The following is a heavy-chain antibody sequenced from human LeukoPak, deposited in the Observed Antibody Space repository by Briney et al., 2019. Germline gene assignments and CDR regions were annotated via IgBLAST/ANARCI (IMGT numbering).Heavy chain of an antibody. D-gene: IGHD4-11*01. J-gene: IGHJ4*02. CDR2: ITNDGSST. Sequence: GGSLRLSCAASGLTFSSHWMHWVRQAPGKGLVWVSRITNDGSSTTYADSVKGRFTISRDNAKNMLYLQVNSLRAEDTALYYCTKEDYGNYVSPHWGQGTLVTVSS. CDR3: TKEDYGNYVSPH. CDR1: GLTFSSHW. V-gene: IGHV3-74*01.